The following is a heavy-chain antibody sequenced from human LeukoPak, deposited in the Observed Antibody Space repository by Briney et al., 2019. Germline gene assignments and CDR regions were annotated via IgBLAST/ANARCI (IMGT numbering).Heavy chain of an antibody. J-gene: IGHJ6*03. V-gene: IGHV4-4*07. D-gene: IGHD6-13*01. CDR2: IYTSGST. Sequence: SETLSLTCTVSGGSISSYYWSWIRQPAGKGLEWIGRIYTSGSTNYNPSLKSRVTMSIDTSKNQFSLKLSSVTAADTAVYFCARVRGSSWNTGYYYHFMDVWGKGTTVTISS. CDR1: GGSISSYY. CDR3: ARVRGSSWNTGYYYHFMDV.